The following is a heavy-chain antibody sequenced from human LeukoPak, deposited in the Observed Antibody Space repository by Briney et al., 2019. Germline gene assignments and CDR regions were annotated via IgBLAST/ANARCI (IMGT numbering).Heavy chain of an antibody. V-gene: IGHV4-39*07. CDR1: GGSISSSSYY. Sequence: SETLSLTCTVSGGSISSSSYYWGWFRQPLGKGLEWIGSIYYSGSTHYNPSLKSRVTISGDTSKNQFSLKLSSVTAADTAFYYCARGPYYYDSSGYYYFDYWGQGTLVTVSS. J-gene: IGHJ4*02. D-gene: IGHD3-22*01. CDR3: ARGPYYYDSSGYYYFDY. CDR2: IYYSGST.